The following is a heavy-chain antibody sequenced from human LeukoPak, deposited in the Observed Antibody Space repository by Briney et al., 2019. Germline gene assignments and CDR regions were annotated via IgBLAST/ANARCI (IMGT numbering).Heavy chain of an antibody. CDR2: IWYDGSNK. CDR1: GFTFSSYG. V-gene: IGHV3-33*01. Sequence: QPGGSLRLSCAASGFTFSSYGMHWVRHAPGQGLERVAVIWYDGSNKYYSDSVKGRFTINRDNAKNSLYLQMHSLRAEDTAVYYCARDPVVVVPAASPFSITMIVPDGRDVWGQGTTVTVSS. D-gene: IGHD2-2*01. CDR3: ARDPVVVVPAASPFSITMIVPDGRDV. J-gene: IGHJ6*02.